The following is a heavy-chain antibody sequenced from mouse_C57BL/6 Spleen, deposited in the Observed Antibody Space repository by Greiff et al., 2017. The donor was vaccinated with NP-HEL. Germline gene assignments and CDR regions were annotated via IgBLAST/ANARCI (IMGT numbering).Heavy chain of an antibody. CDR3: AIQLTLRAMDY. D-gene: IGHD3-2*02. CDR2: ILPGGGGT. J-gene: IGHJ4*01. V-gene: IGHV1-9*01. Sequence: QVQLQQSGAELMKPGASVKLSCKATGYTFNGYWIEWVKQRPGHGLEWIGEILPGGGGTNYNVKFKGKATFTADTSSNTAYMKLSSLTSEDSAIYSCAIQLTLRAMDYWGQGTSVTVSS. CDR1: GYTFNGYW.